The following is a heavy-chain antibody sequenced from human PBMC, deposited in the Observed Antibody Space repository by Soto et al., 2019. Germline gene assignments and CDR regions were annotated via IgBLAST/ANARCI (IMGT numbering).Heavy chain of an antibody. CDR3: ARDNYYDSSGLDY. J-gene: IGHJ4*02. CDR2: IWYDGSNK. V-gene: IGHV3-33*01. CDR1: GFIFSSYG. Sequence: QVQLVESGGGVVQPGRSLRLSCAASGFIFSSYGMHWVRQAPGKGLEWVAVIWYDGSNKYYADSVKGRFTISRDNSKNTLYLQMNSLRAEDTAVYYCARDNYYDSSGLDYWGQGTLVTVSS. D-gene: IGHD3-22*01.